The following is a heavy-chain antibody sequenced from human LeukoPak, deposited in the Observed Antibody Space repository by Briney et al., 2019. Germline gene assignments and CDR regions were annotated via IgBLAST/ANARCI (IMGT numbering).Heavy chain of an antibody. CDR2: IYYSGST. V-gene: IGHV4-59*01. CDR3: ARDQGVEWEPHFDY. D-gene: IGHD1-14*01. CDR1: GGSISSYY. Sequence: PSETLSLTCTVSGGSISSYYWSWIRQPPGKGLEWIGNIYYSGSTNYNPSLKSRVTISVDTSKNQFSLKLSSVTAADTAVYYCARDQGVEWEPHFDYWGQGTLVTVSS. J-gene: IGHJ4*02.